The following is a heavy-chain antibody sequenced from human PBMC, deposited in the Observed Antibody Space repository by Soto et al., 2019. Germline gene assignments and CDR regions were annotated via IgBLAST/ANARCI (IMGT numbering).Heavy chain of an antibody. CDR2: IYPGDSDT. CDR1: GYRFSNYF. V-gene: IGHV5-51*01. CDR3: ARGGVVINTTSFFDY. D-gene: IGHD2-21*01. J-gene: IGHJ4*02. Sequence: GESLNISCKSSGYRFSNYFIGWVRQMSGKGLEWMGIIYPGDSDTRYSPSFQGQVTISADRSISTAYLQWSSLKASDTGMYFCARGGVVINTTSFFDYWGQGVPVTVSS.